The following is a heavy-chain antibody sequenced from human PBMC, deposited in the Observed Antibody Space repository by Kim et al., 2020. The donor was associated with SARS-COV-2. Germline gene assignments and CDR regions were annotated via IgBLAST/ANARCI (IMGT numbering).Heavy chain of an antibody. CDR2: ISWNSGSI. CDR1: GFTFDDYA. D-gene: IGHD3-10*01. V-gene: IGHV3-9*01. J-gene: IGHJ6*01. Sequence: GGSLRLSCAASGFTFDDYAMHWVRQAPGKGLEWVSGISWNSGSIGYADSVKGRFTISRDNAKNSLYLQMNSLRAEDTALYYCAKDLGSGSTYYYYGMDV. CDR3: AKDLGSGSTYYYYGMDV.